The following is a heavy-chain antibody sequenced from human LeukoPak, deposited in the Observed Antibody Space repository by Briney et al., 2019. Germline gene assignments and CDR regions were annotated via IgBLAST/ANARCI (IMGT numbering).Heavy chain of an antibody. Sequence: SETLSLTCTVSGGSISSYYWSWIRQAPGKGLEWIGYIYYSGSTNYNPSLKSRVTISVDTSKNQFSLKLSSVTAADTAVYYCASPYCSGGSCYDAFDIWGQGTMVTVSS. CDR3: ASPYCSGGSCYDAFDI. V-gene: IGHV4-59*08. J-gene: IGHJ3*02. CDR1: GGSISSYY. D-gene: IGHD2-15*01. CDR2: IYYSGST.